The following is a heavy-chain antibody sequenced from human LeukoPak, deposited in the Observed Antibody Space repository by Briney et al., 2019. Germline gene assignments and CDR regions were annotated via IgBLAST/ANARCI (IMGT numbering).Heavy chain of an antibody. D-gene: IGHD6-6*01. Sequence: SETLSLTCTVSGGSISSYYWSWIRQPPGKGLEWIGYIYYSGSTNYNPSLKSRVTISVDMSKNQFSLKLSSVTAADTAVYYCARVEQLGSYYYYHYMDVWGKGTTVTVSS. CDR3: ARVEQLGSYYYYHYMDV. CDR2: IYYSGST. J-gene: IGHJ6*03. CDR1: GGSISSYY. V-gene: IGHV4-59*01.